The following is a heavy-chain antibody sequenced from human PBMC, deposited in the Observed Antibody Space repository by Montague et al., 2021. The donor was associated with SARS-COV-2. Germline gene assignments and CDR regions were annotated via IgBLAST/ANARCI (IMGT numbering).Heavy chain of an antibody. CDR2: INHSVST. V-gene: IGHV4-34*01. CDR3: ARGARQGYGFRLGAFDY. D-gene: IGHD3-10*01. Sequence: SETLSLTCAVYGGSFSGHYWNWIRQPPGKGLEWIGEINHSVSTNNNPSLKSHVTISVDTSKTPFSLKLSSVTASDTAVYYCARGARQGYGFRLGAFDYWGQGTPVIVSS. J-gene: IGHJ4*02. CDR1: GGSFSGHY.